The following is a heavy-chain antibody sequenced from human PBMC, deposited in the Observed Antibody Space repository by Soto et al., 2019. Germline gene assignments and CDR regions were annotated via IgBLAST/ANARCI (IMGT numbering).Heavy chain of an antibody. CDR2: IIPIFGTA. Sequence: ASVKVSCKASGGTFSSYAISWVRQAPGQGLEWMGGIIPIFGTANYAQKFQGRVTITADESTSIAYMELSSLRSEDTAVYYCARGLGIAVAHYYFDYWGQGTLVTVSS. D-gene: IGHD6-19*01. CDR1: GGTFSSYA. V-gene: IGHV1-69*13. J-gene: IGHJ4*02. CDR3: ARGLGIAVAHYYFDY.